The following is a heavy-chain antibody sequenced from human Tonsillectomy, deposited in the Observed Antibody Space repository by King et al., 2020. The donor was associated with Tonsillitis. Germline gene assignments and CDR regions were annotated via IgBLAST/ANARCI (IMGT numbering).Heavy chain of an antibody. Sequence: VQLVESGAEVKKPGASVKVSCKASGYTFTGYYMHWVRQAPGQGLEWMGWINPNSGGTNYAQKFQGRVTMTRDTSISTAYMELSRLRSDDTAVYYCARSMTPVTTVHYYYYGMDVWGQGTTVTVSS. D-gene: IGHD4-17*01. CDR1: GYTFTGYY. CDR3: ARSMTPVTTVHYYYYGMDV. V-gene: IGHV1-2*02. J-gene: IGHJ6*02. CDR2: INPNSGGT.